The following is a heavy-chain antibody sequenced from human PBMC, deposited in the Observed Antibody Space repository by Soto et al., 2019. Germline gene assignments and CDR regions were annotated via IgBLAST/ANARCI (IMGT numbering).Heavy chain of an antibody. CDR2: ISSSSSTI. J-gene: IGHJ6*02. Sequence: GSLRLSCAASGFTFSTYGMHWVRQAPGKGLEWVSYISSSSSTIYYADSVKGRFTISRDNAKNSLYLQMNSLRDEDTAVYYCARVIMDVWGQGTTVTVSS. CDR1: GFTFSTYG. CDR3: ARVIMDV. V-gene: IGHV3-48*02.